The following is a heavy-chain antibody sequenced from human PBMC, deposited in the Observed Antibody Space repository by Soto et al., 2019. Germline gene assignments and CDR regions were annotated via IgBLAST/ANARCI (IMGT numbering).Heavy chain of an antibody. D-gene: IGHD4-17*01. CDR2: ISSSSSYI. Sequence: EVQLVESGGGLVKPGGSLRLSCAASGFTFSSYSMNWVRQAPGKGLEWVSSISSSSSYIYYADSVKGRFTISRDNAKNSLYLQMNSLRAEDTAVYYCARVRYGDYEDYYYYGMDVWGQGTTVTVSS. CDR3: ARVRYGDYEDYYYYGMDV. J-gene: IGHJ6*02. CDR1: GFTFSSYS. V-gene: IGHV3-21*01.